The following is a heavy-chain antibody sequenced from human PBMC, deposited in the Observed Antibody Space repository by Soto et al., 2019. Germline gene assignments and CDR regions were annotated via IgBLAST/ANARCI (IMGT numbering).Heavy chain of an antibody. CDR3: ARDGGLVLVSPNDLSKLYYYYRMDV. J-gene: IGHJ6*02. CDR2: INPSGGST. Sequence: ASVKVSCKASGYTFTSYYMHWVRQAPGQGLEWMGIINPSGGSTSYAQKFQGRVTMTRDTSASTVYMELSSLRSEDTAVYYCARDGGLVLVSPNDLSKLYYYYRMDVSGQATTVTVAS. D-gene: IGHD1-1*01. V-gene: IGHV1-46*01. CDR1: GYTFTSYY.